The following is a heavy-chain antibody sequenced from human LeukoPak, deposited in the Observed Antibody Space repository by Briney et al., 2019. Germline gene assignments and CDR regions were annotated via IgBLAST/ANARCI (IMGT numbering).Heavy chain of an antibody. CDR1: GGSFSGYY. CDR2: INHSGST. V-gene: IGHV4-34*01. D-gene: IGHD6-13*01. J-gene: IGHJ6*02. CDR3: ARGGYSSPPKYYYGMDV. Sequence: SETLSLTCAAYGGSFSGYYWSWIRQPPGKGLEWIGEINHSGSTNYNPSLKSRVTISVDTSKNQFSLKLSSVTAADTAVYYCARGGYSSPPKYYYGMDVWGQGTTVTVSS.